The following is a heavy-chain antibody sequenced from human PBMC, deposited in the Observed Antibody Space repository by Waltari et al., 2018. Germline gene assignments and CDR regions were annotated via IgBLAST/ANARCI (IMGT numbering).Heavy chain of an antibody. D-gene: IGHD3-10*01. Sequence: EVQLLQSGTELKKPGTTVNISCQVSGSPFTDYYIHWVQQAPGKGPHWMGLVDPEDGETIYAEKFQGRVTITADTSTDTAYMELSSLRSEDTAVYYCATALGDRSSASRAFDIWGLGTMITVSS. V-gene: IGHV1-69-2*01. J-gene: IGHJ3*02. CDR1: GSPFTDYY. CDR2: VDPEDGET. CDR3: ATALGDRSSASRAFDI.